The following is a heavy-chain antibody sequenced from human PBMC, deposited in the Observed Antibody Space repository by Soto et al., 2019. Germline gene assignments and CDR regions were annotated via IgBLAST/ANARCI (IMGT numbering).Heavy chain of an antibody. CDR1: GYTFTSYD. CDR2: MNPNSGNT. V-gene: IGHV1-8*01. CDR3: ARRIRDFWSGYQRPAYYYYYYMDV. J-gene: IGHJ6*03. Sequence: ASVKVSCKASGYTFTSYDINWVRQATGQGREWMAWMNPNSGNTGYAQKFQGRVTMTRNTSISTAYMELSSLRSEDTAVYYCARRIRDFWSGYQRPAYYYYYYMDVWGKGTTVTVSS. D-gene: IGHD3-3*01.